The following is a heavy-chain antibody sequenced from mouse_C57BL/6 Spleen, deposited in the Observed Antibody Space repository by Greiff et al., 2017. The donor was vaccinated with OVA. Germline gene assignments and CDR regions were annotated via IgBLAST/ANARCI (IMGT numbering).Heavy chain of an antibody. J-gene: IGHJ3*01. V-gene: IGHV1-64*01. Sequence: VQLQQPGAELVKPGASVKLSCKASGYTFTSYWMHWVKQRPGQGLEWIGMIHPNSGSTNYNEKFKGKATFTADTSSNTAYMQLSSLTTEDSAIYYCARRGFDYGSSFAYWGQGTLVTVSA. CDR1: GYTFTSYW. D-gene: IGHD1-1*01. CDR2: IHPNSGST. CDR3: ARRGFDYGSSFAY.